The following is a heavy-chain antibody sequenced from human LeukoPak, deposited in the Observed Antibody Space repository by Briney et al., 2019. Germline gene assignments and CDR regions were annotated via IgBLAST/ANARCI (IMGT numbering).Heavy chain of an antibody. D-gene: IGHD2-2*01. CDR2: IYYSGST. CDR3: ARVSGYCSSTSCYDAFDI. J-gene: IGHJ3*02. CDR1: GGCISSYY. Sequence: SETLSLTCTVSGGCISSYYWSWIRQPPGKGLEWIGYIYYSGSTNYNPSLKSRVTISVDTSKNQFSLKLSSVTAADTAVYYCARVSGYCSSTSCYDAFDIWGQGTMVTVSS. V-gene: IGHV4-59*01.